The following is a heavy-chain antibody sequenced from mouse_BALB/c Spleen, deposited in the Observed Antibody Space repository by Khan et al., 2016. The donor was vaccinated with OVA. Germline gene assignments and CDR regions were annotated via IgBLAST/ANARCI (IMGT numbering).Heavy chain of an antibody. CDR2: IWSDGST. CDR1: GFSLTSYG. D-gene: IGHD2-3*01. V-gene: IGHV2-6-1*01. Sequence: QVQLKESGPGLVAPSQSLSITCTISGFSLTSYGVHWVRQPPGKGLEWLVVIWSDGSTTYNSALKSRLSISKDNSKSQVFLQMNSLQTDDTAMYXCARHDGYAHYDAMDDWGQGTSVTVSS. CDR3: ARHDGYAHYDAMDD. J-gene: IGHJ4*01.